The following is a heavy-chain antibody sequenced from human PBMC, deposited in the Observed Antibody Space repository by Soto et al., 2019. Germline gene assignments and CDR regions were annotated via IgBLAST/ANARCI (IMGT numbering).Heavy chain of an antibody. J-gene: IGHJ4*02. D-gene: IGHD3-22*01. CDR2: ISYDGSNN. CDR1: EFTFSTYT. V-gene: IGHV3-30-3*01. CDR3: ARDSQYSYDGSGPLDC. Sequence: LRLSCAASEFTFSTYTIHWVRQAPGKGLEWVALISYDGSNNYYADSVKGRFTISRDNSKNTLSLQMTSLRAGDTAVYFCARDSQYSYDGSGPLDCWGQGTLVTVSS.